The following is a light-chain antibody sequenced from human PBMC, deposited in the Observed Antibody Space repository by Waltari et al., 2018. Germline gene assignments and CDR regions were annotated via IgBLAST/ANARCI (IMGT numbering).Light chain of an antibody. CDR3: QQTYTTLIA. CDR1: QTINSY. Sequence: DIQMTQSPSSLSASEGDSVTITCRASQTINSYLNWYQQKPGRAPKLLIYGASTLQSGVPSRFSGSGSGTRFTLTISSLQPEDIATYYCQQTYTTLIAFGQGTRLEIK. J-gene: IGKJ5*01. V-gene: IGKV1-39*01. CDR2: GAS.